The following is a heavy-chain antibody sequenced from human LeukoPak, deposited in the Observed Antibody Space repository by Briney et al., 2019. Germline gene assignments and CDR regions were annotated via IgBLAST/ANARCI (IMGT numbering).Heavy chain of an antibody. Sequence: PSETLSLTCAVYGGSFSGYYWSWIRQPPGKGLEWIGEINHSGSTNYNPSLKSRVTISVDTSKNQFSLKLSSVTAADTAVYYCARPSYYYDSSGIKGDAFDIWGQGTMVTVSS. CDR1: GGSFSGYY. V-gene: IGHV4-34*01. D-gene: IGHD3-22*01. CDR2: INHSGST. J-gene: IGHJ3*02. CDR3: ARPSYYYDSSGIKGDAFDI.